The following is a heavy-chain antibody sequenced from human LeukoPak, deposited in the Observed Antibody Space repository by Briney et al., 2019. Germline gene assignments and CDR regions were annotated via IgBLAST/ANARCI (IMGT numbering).Heavy chain of an antibody. V-gene: IGHV3-30*02. CDR3: AKDQRGSGYVIDY. J-gene: IGHJ4*02. D-gene: IGHD5-12*01. CDR2: IRHDGINK. CDR1: GFTFSSYG. Sequence: GGSLRLSCAASGFTFSSYGMSWVRQAPGKGLEWVAFIRHDGINKFYADSVKGRFTISRDNSKNTLYLQMSSLRADDTAVYFCAKDQRGSGYVIDYWGQGTLVTVSS.